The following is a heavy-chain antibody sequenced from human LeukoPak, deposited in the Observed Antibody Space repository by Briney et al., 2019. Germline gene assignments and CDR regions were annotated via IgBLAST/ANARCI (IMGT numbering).Heavy chain of an antibody. CDR1: GYTFTGYY. Sequence: ASVKVSCKASGYTFTGYYMHWVRQAPGQGLEWMGWISAYNGNTNYAQKLQGRVTMTTDTSTSTAYMELRSLRSDDTAVYYCAREKVGATLDWGQGTLVTVSS. CDR3: AREKVGATLD. J-gene: IGHJ4*02. CDR2: ISAYNGNT. D-gene: IGHD1-26*01. V-gene: IGHV1-18*04.